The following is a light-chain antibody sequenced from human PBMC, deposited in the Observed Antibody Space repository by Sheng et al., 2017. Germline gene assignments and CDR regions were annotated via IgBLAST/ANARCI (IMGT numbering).Light chain of an antibody. CDR2: GAS. V-gene: IGKV3-20*01. CDR3: QQYDKWPLN. CDR1: EHVSDRY. Sequence: EIVLTQSPDTLSLSPGETTTLSCRASEHVSDRYLAWYQQKPGQAPRLLIYGASNRATGIPEKFSGAGSGTDFSLTITRLEPEDFAVYFCQQYDKWPLNFGGGTKVEIK. J-gene: IGKJ4*01.